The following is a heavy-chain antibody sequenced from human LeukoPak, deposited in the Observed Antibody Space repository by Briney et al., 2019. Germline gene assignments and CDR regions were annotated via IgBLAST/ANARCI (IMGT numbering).Heavy chain of an antibody. CDR1: GFTFSGSA. J-gene: IGHJ6*04. D-gene: IGHD2-15*01. CDR2: IRSKANSHAT. Sequence: PGGSLKLSCAASGFTFSGSAMHWVRQASGKGLEWVGRIRSKANSHATAYAASVKGRFTISRDDSKNTAYLQMNSLKTEDTAVYYCTRLDCSGGSCYDLGYGMDVWGKGTTVTVSS. CDR3: TRLDCSGGSCYDLGYGMDV. V-gene: IGHV3-73*01.